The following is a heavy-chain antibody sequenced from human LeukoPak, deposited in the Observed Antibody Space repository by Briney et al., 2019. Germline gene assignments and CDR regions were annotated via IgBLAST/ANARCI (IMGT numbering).Heavy chain of an antibody. J-gene: IGHJ3*02. CDR2: IIPIFGTA. D-gene: IGHD5-12*01. CDR3: ASISGYDTAAFDI. V-gene: IGHV1-69*13. Sequence: ASVKVSCKASGGTFSSYAISWVRQAPGQGLEWMGGIIPIFGTANYAQKFQGRVTITADESTSTAYMELRSLRSDDTAVYYCASISGYDTAAFDIWGQGTMVTVSS. CDR1: GGTFSSYA.